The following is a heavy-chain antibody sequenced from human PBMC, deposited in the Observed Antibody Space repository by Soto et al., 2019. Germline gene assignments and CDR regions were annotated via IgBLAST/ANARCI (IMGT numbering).Heavy chain of an antibody. D-gene: IGHD3-22*01. CDR2: ISGSGGST. Sequence: EVQLLESGGGLVQPGGSLRLSCAASGFTFSSYAMSWVRQAPGKGLEWVSAISGSGGSTYDADSVKGRFTISRDNTTNTLYLQMNSLRAEDTAVYYCAKDRITMIVVVTDAFDIWGHGTIVTVSS. J-gene: IGHJ3*02. CDR1: GFTFSSYA. CDR3: AKDRITMIVVVTDAFDI. V-gene: IGHV3-23*01.